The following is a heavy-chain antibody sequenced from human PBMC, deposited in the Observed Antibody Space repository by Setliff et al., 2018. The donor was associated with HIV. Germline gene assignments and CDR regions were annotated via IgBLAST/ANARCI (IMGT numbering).Heavy chain of an antibody. CDR2: INHSGST. Sequence: WIRQPPGKGLEWIGEINHSGSTNYNPSLKSRVTLAVDTSKNQFSLKLSSVTAADTAVYYCARAPPYYYDSSGSSFRFDFWGQGTLVTVSS. CDR3: ARAPPYYYDSSGSSFRFDF. D-gene: IGHD3-22*01. V-gene: IGHV4-34*01. J-gene: IGHJ4*02.